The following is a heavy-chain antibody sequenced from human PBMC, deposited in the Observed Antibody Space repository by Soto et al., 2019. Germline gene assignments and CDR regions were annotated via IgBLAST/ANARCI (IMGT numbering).Heavy chain of an antibody. CDR2: ISSSSSYI. V-gene: IGHV3-21*01. CDR3: ARSGTGVEWLVPGYYYGMDV. J-gene: IGHJ6*02. D-gene: IGHD6-19*01. CDR1: GFTFSSYS. Sequence: EVQLVESGGGLVKPGGSLRLSCAASGFTFSSYSMNWVRQAPGKGLEWVSSISSSSSYIYYADSVKGRFTISRDNAKNSLYLQMNSLRAEDTAVYYCARSGTGVEWLVPGYYYGMDVWGQGTTVTVSS.